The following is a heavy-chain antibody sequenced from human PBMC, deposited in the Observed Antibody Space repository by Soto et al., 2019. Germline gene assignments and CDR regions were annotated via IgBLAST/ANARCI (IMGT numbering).Heavy chain of an antibody. CDR2: ISYDGSNK. CDR1: GFTFSSYG. Sequence: QVQLVESGGGVVQPGRSLRLSCAASGFTFSSYGMHWVRQAPGKGLEWVAVISYDGSNKYYADSVKGRFTISRDNSKNTLDLQMRSLRAEDTAVYYCAKEWVYDSSGWSFDYWGQGTLVTVSS. V-gene: IGHV3-30*18. CDR3: AKEWVYDSSGWSFDY. J-gene: IGHJ4*02. D-gene: IGHD3-22*01.